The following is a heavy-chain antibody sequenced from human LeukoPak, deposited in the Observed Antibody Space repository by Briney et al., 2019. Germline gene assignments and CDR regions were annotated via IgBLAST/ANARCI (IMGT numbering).Heavy chain of an antibody. V-gene: IGHV1-3*01. J-gene: IGHJ4*02. CDR3: ARGKQMTTTPFGY. CDR2: INAGNGNT. Sequence: ASVKVSCKASGYTFTSYAMHWVRQAPGQRLEWMGWINAGNGNTKYSQKFQGRVTITRDTSASTAYMELSSLRSEDTAVYYCARGKQMTTTPFGYWGQGTLVTVSS. CDR1: GYTFTSYA. D-gene: IGHD5-24*01.